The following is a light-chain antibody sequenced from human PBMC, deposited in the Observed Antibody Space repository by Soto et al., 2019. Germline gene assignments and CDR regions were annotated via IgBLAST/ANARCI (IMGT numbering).Light chain of an antibody. CDR3: QSYDDTNVV. J-gene: IGLJ2*01. CDR2: EDN. V-gene: IGLV6-57*01. Sequence: NFMLTQPHSVSESPGKSVTISCTRSSGSIANKYVQWYQQRPGSSPTIVIYEDNQRPSGVPDRFSGSIDSSSNSASLTISGLKTEDEADYYCQSYDDTNVVFGGGTQLTVL. CDR1: SGSIANKY.